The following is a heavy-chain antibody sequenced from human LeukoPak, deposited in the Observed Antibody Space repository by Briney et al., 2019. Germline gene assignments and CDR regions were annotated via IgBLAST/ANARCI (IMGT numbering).Heavy chain of an antibody. Sequence: SSETLSLTCTVSGGSISSYYWSWIRQPAGKGLEWIGRIYSSGSTNYNPSFQSRVTMSLDTSKSQFSLKLTSVTAADTAVYYCARVAVTGYYWFDPWGQGTLVTVSS. D-gene: IGHD2-21*02. CDR1: GGSISSYY. V-gene: IGHV4-4*07. CDR2: IYSSGST. J-gene: IGHJ5*02. CDR3: ARVAVTGYYWFDP.